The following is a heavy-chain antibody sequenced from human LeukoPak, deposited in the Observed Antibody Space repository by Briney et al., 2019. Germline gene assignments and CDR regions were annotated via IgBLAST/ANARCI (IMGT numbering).Heavy chain of an antibody. CDR3: ARGEWLVLGDH. CDR2: INPNSGGT. D-gene: IGHD3-3*01. V-gene: IGHV1-2*02. Sequence: ASVKVSCKASGYNFNAYYMHWVRQAPRQGLEWMGWINPNSGGTNYAQKFQGRVTLTRDTSINTVYMEVNRLTSDDAVVYYCARGEWLVLGDHGGKGTPVTVPS. CDR1: GYNFNAYY. J-gene: IGHJ4*02.